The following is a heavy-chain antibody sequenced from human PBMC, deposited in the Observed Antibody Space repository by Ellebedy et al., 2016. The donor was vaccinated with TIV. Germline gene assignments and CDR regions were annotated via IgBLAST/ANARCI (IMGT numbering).Heavy chain of an antibody. CDR2: IWYDGSNK. V-gene: IGHV3-33*08. CDR3: ATAIAVAGTRASYYFDY. CDR1: GFTFSSYG. D-gene: IGHD6-19*01. Sequence: GGSLRLSCAASGFTFSSYGMHWVRQAPGKGLEWVAVIWYDGSNKYYADSVKGRFTISRDNSKNTLYLQMNSLRAEDTAVYYCATAIAVAGTRASYYFDYWGQGTLVTVSS. J-gene: IGHJ4*02.